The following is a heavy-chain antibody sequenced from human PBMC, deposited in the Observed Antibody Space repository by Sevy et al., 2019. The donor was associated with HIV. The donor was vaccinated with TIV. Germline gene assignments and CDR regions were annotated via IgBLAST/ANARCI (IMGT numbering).Heavy chain of an antibody. CDR3: ARGMSAYLLANGMDV. CDR1: GYTFSDYY. V-gene: IGHV1-2*07. D-gene: IGHD3-3*01. J-gene: IGHJ6*02. CDR2: INPNRGGT. Sequence: ASVKVSCKAYGYTFSDYYMHWVRQAPGQGLEWMGWINPNRGGTNYAHKFQGGVTMTRDTSISKAYMELSSLRSDDTAIYYCARGMSAYLLANGMDVWGQGTTVTVSS.